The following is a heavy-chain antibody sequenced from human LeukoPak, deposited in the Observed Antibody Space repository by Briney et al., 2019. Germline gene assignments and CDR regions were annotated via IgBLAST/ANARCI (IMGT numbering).Heavy chain of an antibody. CDR2: IYHSGST. CDR3: ARDWAYTAMVTGIDY. J-gene: IGHJ4*02. Sequence: SQTLSLTCAVSGGSISSGGYSWSWIRQPPGKGLEWIGYIYHSGSTYYNPSLKSRVTISVDRSKNQFSLKLSSVTAADTAVYYCARDWAYTAMVTGIDYWGQGTLVTVSS. V-gene: IGHV4-30-2*01. D-gene: IGHD5-18*01. CDR1: GGSISSGGYS.